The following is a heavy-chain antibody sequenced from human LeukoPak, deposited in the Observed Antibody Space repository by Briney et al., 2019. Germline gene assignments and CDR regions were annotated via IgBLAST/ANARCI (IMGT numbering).Heavy chain of an antibody. CDR2: LYHSGTI. D-gene: IGHD1-26*01. CDR3: ARDHELAALDP. J-gene: IGHJ5*02. CDR1: GDSLRTTTYY. Sequence: SETLSLTCTVSGDSLRTTTYYWNWIRQPPGKGLEWIGGLYHSGTIYYNPSLKSRVTISADKSKNHFSLKLTSVTAADTAVYYCARDHELAALDPWGQGTLVTVSS. V-gene: IGHV4-39*07.